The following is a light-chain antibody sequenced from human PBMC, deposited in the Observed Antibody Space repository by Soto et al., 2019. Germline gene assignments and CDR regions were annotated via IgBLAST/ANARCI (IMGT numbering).Light chain of an antibody. Sequence: QSALTQPPSASGSPGQSVTISCTGTSTDIGGYNFVSWYQQQPGKAPTFLIYEVYKRPSGVPDRFSGSKSGNTASLTVSGLQADDEADSYCSSCARSEDPCVVFGGGTKLTVL. CDR2: EVY. CDR3: SSCARSEDPCVV. CDR1: STDIGGYNF. V-gene: IGLV2-8*01. J-gene: IGLJ2*01.